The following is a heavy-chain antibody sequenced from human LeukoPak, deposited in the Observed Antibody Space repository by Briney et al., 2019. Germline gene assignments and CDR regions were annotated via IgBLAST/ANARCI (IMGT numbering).Heavy chain of an antibody. V-gene: IGHV1-18*01. CDR2: ISAYNGNT. J-gene: IGHJ4*02. CDR1: GYIFTSCG. Sequence: ASVKVSCKASGYIFTSCGISWVRQAPGQGLEWMGWISAYNGNTNYAQKLQGRVTMTTDTSTSTAYMELRSLRSDDTAVYYCARATELPGFDYWGQGTLVTVSS. D-gene: IGHD3-10*01. CDR3: ARATELPGFDY.